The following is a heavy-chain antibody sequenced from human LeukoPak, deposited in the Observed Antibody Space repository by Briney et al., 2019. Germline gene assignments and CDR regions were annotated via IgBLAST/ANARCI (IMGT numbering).Heavy chain of an antibody. CDR1: GGSISSSNW. Sequence: SETLSLTCAVSGGSISSSNWWSWVRQPPGKGLEWIGEIYHSGSTNYNPSLKSRVTISVDKSKNQFSLKLSSVTAADTAVYYCARDNGPLTYYYGSGSYYSEGFWFDPWGQGTLVTVSS. V-gene: IGHV4-4*02. D-gene: IGHD3-10*01. CDR3: ARDNGPLTYYYGSGSYYSEGFWFDP. J-gene: IGHJ5*02. CDR2: IYHSGST.